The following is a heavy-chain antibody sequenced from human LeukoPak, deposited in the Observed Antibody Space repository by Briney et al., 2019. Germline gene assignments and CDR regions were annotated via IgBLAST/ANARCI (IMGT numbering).Heavy chain of an antibody. CDR2: IDHSGST. CDR1: GYSISSGYY. D-gene: IGHD1-1*01. Sequence: SETLSLTCTVSGYSISSGYYWGWIRQPPGKGLEWTGSIDHSGSTYYNPSLKSRVTISVDTSKNQFSLKLSSVTAADTAVYYCARGLGNDVEAFDIWGQGTMVTVSS. J-gene: IGHJ3*02. V-gene: IGHV4-38-2*02. CDR3: ARGLGNDVEAFDI.